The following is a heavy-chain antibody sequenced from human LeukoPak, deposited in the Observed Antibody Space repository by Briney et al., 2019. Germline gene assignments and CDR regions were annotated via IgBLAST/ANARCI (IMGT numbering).Heavy chain of an antibody. CDR2: IRSKANSYAT. CDR1: GFTFSGSA. Sequence: GGSLRLSCAASGFTFSGSAMHWVRQASGKGLEWVGRIRSKANSYATAYAASVKGRFTISRDDSKNTAYLQMNSLKTEDTAVYYCARLFRQKSPIDYWGQGTLVTVSS. D-gene: IGHD3-10*02. V-gene: IGHV3-73*01. CDR3: ARLFRQKSPIDY. J-gene: IGHJ4*02.